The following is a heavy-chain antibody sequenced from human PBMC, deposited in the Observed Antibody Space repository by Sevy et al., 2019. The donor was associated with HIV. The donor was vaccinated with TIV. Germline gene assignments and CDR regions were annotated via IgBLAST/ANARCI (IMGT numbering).Heavy chain of an antibody. Sequence: GGSLRLSCAASGFTFSGSAMHWVRQASGKGLEWVGRIRSKANSYATAYAASVKGRFTISRDDSKNTAYLQMNSLKTEDTAVYYCTRLLGYCSGGSCHDAFDIWGQGTMVTVSS. V-gene: IGHV3-73*01. CDR1: GFTFSGSA. CDR3: TRLLGYCSGGSCHDAFDI. CDR2: IRSKANSYAT. J-gene: IGHJ3*02. D-gene: IGHD2-15*01.